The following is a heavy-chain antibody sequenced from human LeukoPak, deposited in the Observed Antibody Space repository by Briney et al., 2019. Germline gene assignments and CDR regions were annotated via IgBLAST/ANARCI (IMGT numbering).Heavy chain of an antibody. CDR1: GYTFTSYG. CDR3: ARDLTEGGSCYY. V-gene: IGHV1-18*01. CDR2: ISAYNGNT. D-gene: IGHD2-15*01. J-gene: IGHJ4*02. Sequence: ASVKVSYKASGYTFTSYGISWVRHAPGQGLEWMGWISAYNGNTNYAQKLQGRVTMTTDTSTSTAYMEPRSLRSDDTAVYYCARDLTEGGSCYYWGQGTLVTVSS.